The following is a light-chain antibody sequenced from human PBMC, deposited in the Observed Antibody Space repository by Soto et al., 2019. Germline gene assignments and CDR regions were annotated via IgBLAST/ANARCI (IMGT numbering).Light chain of an antibody. Sequence: DIQLTQSPSSLSASVGDSVTITCQASRDINVYLNWYQQKPGEAPKLLIYDASNLQIGVPSRFSGSESGTDFTFTISNLQPEDIATYYCQQYDDVPLTFGGGTKVEMK. CDR2: DAS. J-gene: IGKJ4*01. CDR1: RDINVY. V-gene: IGKV1-33*01. CDR3: QQYDDVPLT.